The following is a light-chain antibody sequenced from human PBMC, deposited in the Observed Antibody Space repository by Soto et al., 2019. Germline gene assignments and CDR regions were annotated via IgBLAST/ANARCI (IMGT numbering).Light chain of an antibody. J-gene: IGKJ1*01. CDR3: QQHNDYWT. CDR1: QGISGW. Sequence: DTQLTQSPSTLAASVGDRVTITCRASQGISGWLAWYQQKPGKAPRLLIYEAYTLESGVPSRFSGSGSGTEFTLTISSLQPDDFATYFCQQHNDYWTFGQGTRVEIK. CDR2: EAY. V-gene: IGKV1-5*01.